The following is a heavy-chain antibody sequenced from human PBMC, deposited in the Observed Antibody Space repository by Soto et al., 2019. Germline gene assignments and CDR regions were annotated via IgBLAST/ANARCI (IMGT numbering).Heavy chain of an antibody. CDR2: ISYDGSNK. J-gene: IGHJ5*02. Sequence: GGSLRLSRASSGFTFSSYAMHCVRQAPGKELEWVAIISYDGSNKYYVDSVKGRFTISRDNSKNTVYLQMNSLRGEDTAVYYCARATAPGGFSWFDPWGQGTRVTVSS. CDR1: GFTFSSYA. D-gene: IGHD3-16*01. V-gene: IGHV3-30-3*01. CDR3: ARATAPGGFSWFDP.